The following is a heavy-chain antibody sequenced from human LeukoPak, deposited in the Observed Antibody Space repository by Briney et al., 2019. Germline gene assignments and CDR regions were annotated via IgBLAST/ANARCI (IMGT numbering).Heavy chain of an antibody. Sequence: GGSLRLSCAASGFTFSSYCMHWVRVAPGQGLVWVSHIYSDGSTTSYADSVKGRFTISRDNAKNTLYLQMNSLRVEDTAVYYCARDGGRGGYEEGNYDYWGQGTLVTVSS. V-gene: IGHV3-74*01. CDR2: IYSDGSTT. CDR1: GFTFSSYC. CDR3: ARDGGRGGYEEGNYDY. D-gene: IGHD5-12*01. J-gene: IGHJ4*02.